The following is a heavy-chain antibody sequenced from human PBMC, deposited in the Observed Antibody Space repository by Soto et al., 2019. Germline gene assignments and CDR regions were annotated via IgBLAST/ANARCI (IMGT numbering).Heavy chain of an antibody. CDR1: AASFSKYC. Sequence: KASETLSLTCTVSAASFSKYCWTWIRQPPGKGLEWIGYIYFNGNTKYNPSLEGRLTISIDTSKKEFSLKLTSVTAADAAVYYCASVTFGGIVLAHWGQGTLVTVSS. CDR3: ASVTFGGIVLAH. CDR2: IYFNGNT. J-gene: IGHJ4*02. V-gene: IGHV4-59*01. D-gene: IGHD3-16*01.